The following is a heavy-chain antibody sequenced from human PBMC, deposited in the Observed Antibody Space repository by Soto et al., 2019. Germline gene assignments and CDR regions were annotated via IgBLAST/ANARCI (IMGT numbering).Heavy chain of an antibody. D-gene: IGHD3-10*01. V-gene: IGHV3-33*01. CDR3: ARVASGTMVRGAFDY. CDR1: GFTLSSYG. CDR2: IWYDGSNK. J-gene: IGHJ4*02. Sequence: QVQLVESGGGVVQPGRSLRLSCAASGFTLSSYGMHWVRQAPGKGLEWVAVIWYDGSNKYYADSVKGRFTISRDNSKNTLYLQMNSLRAEDTAVYYCARVASGTMVRGAFDYWGQGTLVTVSS.